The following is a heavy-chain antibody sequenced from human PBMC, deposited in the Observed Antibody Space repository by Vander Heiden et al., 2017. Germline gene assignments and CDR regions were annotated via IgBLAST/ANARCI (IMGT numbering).Heavy chain of an antibody. CDR2: TSYSGNT. CDR1: GDLITSTPYY. V-gene: IGHV4-39*01. D-gene: IGHD7-27*01. Sequence: QLQLQESGPGLVNPPETLSPPCPASGDLITSTPYYWGWTRQPPGQGLEWIGGTSYSGNTYYKSSLKSRVTISIDTSKNQFSLKLNSVTAADTAVYYCARHRGANWGLADYWGQGTLVTVSS. J-gene: IGHJ4*02. CDR3: ARHRGANWGLADY.